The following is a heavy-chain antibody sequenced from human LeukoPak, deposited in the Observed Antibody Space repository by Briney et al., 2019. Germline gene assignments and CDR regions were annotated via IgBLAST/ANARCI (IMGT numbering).Heavy chain of an antibody. V-gene: IGHV3-48*03. J-gene: IGHJ5*02. Sequence: GGSLRLSCAASGFTFSSYVMNWVRQAPGKGLEWVSYISSSGSTIYYADSVKGRFTISRDNAKNSLYLQMNSLRAEDTAVYYCARGVAKSSTSSNWFDPWGQGTLVTVSS. D-gene: IGHD2-2*01. CDR3: ARGVAKSSTSSNWFDP. CDR2: ISSSGSTI. CDR1: GFTFSSYV.